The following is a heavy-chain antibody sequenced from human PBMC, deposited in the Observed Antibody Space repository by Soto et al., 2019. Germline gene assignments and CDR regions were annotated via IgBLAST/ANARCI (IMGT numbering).Heavy chain of an antibody. Sequence: QITLKESGPTLVKPTQTLTLTCTFSGFSLTTRGVGVGWIRQPPGKALECLALIYWDDDKRNSPSLQSRLSKSNDMSNTQLFRTMTNVAPGYTAAYYCGPSSYYYLDDWCEPWRQATLVAVAS. CDR1: GFSLTTRGVG. J-gene: IGHJ5*02. V-gene: IGHV2-5*02. CDR2: IYWDDDK. CDR3: GPSSYYYLDDWCEP. D-gene: IGHD3-10*01.